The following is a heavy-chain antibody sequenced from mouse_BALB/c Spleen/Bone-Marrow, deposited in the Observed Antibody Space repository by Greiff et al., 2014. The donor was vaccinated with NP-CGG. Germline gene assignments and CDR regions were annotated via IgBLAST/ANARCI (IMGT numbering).Heavy chain of an antibody. D-gene: IGHD1-1*01. CDR1: GFNTKDNY. J-gene: IGHJ3*01. CDR3: AIYYYCSCCFAY. V-gene: IGHV14-3*02. CDR2: IDPANGYT. Sequence: VQLQQSGAELVKPGASVKLSCTASGFNTKDNYMHWVKQRPEQGLEWIGRIDPANGYTKYNQKFKGKATLTADESSSTAYLQLISLTAEDTAFYYCAIYYYCSCCFAYWGQGTPVTVSA.